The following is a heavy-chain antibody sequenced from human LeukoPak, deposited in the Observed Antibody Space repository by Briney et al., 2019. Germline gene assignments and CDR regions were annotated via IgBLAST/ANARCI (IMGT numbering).Heavy chain of an antibody. Sequence: PGGSLRLSCAASGFTFSSYSMNWVRQAPGKGLEWVSSITSSSSYIYYADSVKGRFAISRDNAKNSLYLQMNSLRAEDTAVYYCARGELTLDAFDIWGQGTMVTVSS. CDR1: GFTFSSYS. V-gene: IGHV3-21*01. D-gene: IGHD1-7*01. CDR2: ITSSSSYI. CDR3: ARGELTLDAFDI. J-gene: IGHJ3*02.